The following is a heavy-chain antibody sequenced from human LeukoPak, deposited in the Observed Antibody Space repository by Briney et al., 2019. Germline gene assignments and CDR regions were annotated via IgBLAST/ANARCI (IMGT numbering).Heavy chain of an antibody. D-gene: IGHD1-1*01. Sequence: SETLSLTCAVYGGSLSAYYWSWIRQSPGKGLQWIAEVNHRGDTNYNPSVKGRVIISVDTSKNQFSLKVTSLTAADTAVYYCARGPTISETGYFDYWGQGTLVTVSS. CDR3: ARGPTISETGYFDY. CDR2: VNHRGDT. V-gene: IGHV4-34*01. CDR1: GGSLSAYY. J-gene: IGHJ4*03.